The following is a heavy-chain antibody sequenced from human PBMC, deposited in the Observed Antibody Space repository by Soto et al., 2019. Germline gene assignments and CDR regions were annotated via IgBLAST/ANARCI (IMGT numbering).Heavy chain of an antibody. V-gene: IGHV4-30-2*01. J-gene: IGHJ6*02. CDR2: IYHSGST. CDR3: ARLYYGMDV. Sequence: SETLSLTCAVSGGSISSGGYSWSWIRQPPGKGLEWIGYIYHSGSTYYNPSLKSRVTISVDRSKNQFSLKLSSVTAADTAVYYCARLYYGMDVWGQGTTVTVSS. CDR1: GGSISSGGYS.